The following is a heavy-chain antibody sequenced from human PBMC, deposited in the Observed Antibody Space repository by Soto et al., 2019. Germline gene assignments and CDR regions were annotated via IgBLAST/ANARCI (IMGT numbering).Heavy chain of an antibody. CDR2: ISSSGSTI. CDR3: ARDFAYVWGSYRPPLYFDY. Sequence: PGGSLRLSCAASGFTFSSYEMNWVRQAPGKGLEWVSYISSSGSTIYYADSVKGRFTISRDNAKNSLYLQMNSLRAEDTAVYYCARDFAYVWGSYRPPLYFDYWGQGTLVTVSS. D-gene: IGHD3-16*02. CDR1: GFTFSSYE. V-gene: IGHV3-48*03. J-gene: IGHJ4*02.